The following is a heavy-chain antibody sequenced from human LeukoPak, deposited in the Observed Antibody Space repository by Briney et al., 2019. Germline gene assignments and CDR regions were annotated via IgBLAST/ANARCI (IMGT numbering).Heavy chain of an antibody. CDR3: ARGCGGDCYSNYYYYYGMDV. D-gene: IGHD2-21*02. CDR1: GFTFSNYA. J-gene: IGHJ6*02. V-gene: IGHV3-13*01. CDR2: IGTAGDT. Sequence: GASLRLSCAASGFTFSNYAMNWVRQAPGKGLEWVSAIGTAGDTYYPGSVKGRFTISRENAKNSLYLQMNSLRAGDTAVYYCARGCGGDCYSNYYYYYGMDVWGQGTTVTVSS.